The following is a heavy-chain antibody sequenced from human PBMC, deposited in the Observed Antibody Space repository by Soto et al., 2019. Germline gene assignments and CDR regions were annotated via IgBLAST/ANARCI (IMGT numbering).Heavy chain of an antibody. D-gene: IGHD2-2*01. Sequence: ASVKVSCKASGYISTGYYINWVRQAPGQGLEWMGWINPNSGDTSYLQKFQGRVSMTTDTSINTAYMELSRVTSDDTAVYYCARPFCSSNSCHNWFDSWGQGTLVTVSS. CDR1: GYISTGYY. CDR2: INPNSGDT. J-gene: IGHJ5*01. CDR3: ARPFCSSNSCHNWFDS. V-gene: IGHV1-2*02.